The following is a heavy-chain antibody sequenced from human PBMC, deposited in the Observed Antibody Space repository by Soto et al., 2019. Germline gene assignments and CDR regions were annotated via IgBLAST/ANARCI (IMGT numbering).Heavy chain of an antibody. J-gene: IGHJ4*02. CDR2: IYPRDHET. D-gene: IGHD6-13*01. V-gene: IGHV5-51*01. Sequence: GESLKISCQSSGYTFSNFWIGWVRQLPGKGLEWMGIIYPRDHETRYIPSFHGKVTISTDRSIKTAYLQWNSLEASDTAFYFCARSPRSSSYFDYWGQGALVTVSS. CDR3: ARSPRSSSYFDY. CDR1: GYTFSNFW.